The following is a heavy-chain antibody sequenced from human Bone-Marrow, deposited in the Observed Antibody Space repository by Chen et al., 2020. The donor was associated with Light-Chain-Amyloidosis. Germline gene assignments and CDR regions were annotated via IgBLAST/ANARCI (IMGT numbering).Heavy chain of an antibody. V-gene: IGHV3-23*04. CDR2: ISGSGGSR. D-gene: IGHD3-9*01. Sequence: EVQLVESGGGLLQRGGSRRLSCAASGFAFSSYAMSWVGQAPGKGLEWVSTISGSGGSRYYGDSVKGRLTISRDNSKNALFLQMNSLRAEDTAVYYCAKDISYDDILPGYPADAFDIWGQGTMVTVSS. CDR1: GFAFSSYA. J-gene: IGHJ3*02. CDR3: AKDISYDDILPGYPADAFDI.